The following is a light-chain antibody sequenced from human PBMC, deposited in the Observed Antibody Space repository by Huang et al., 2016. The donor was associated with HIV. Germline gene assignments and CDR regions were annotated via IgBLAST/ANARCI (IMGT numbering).Light chain of an antibody. Sequence: DIQMTQSPSSLSASVGDKVTITCRASQSISSYLNWYQHKPGKAPKLLIYAASSLQSGVPSRFSGSGSETDFTLTISSLQPEDFATYYCQQSYSTLRYTFGQGTKLEIK. J-gene: IGKJ2*01. CDR2: AAS. CDR1: QSISSY. CDR3: QQSYSTLRYT. V-gene: IGKV1-39*01.